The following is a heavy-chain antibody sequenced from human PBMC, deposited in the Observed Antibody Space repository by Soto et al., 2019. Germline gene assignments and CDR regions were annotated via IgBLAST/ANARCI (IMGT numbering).Heavy chain of an antibody. D-gene: IGHD1-1*01. J-gene: IGHJ2*01. CDR3: ARDQLSWYFDL. Sequence: QVEVQESGPGLVKPSETLSLTCTFSSGSVNNYHLSWIWQPAGGGLEWGGRMFDSGNTKLNPSLQSRVTMSKDGLKNQFSLKLTSVTAADTGVYYCARDQLSWYFDLWGRGTLVTVSS. CDR1: SGSVNNYH. CDR2: MFDSGNT. V-gene: IGHV4-4*07.